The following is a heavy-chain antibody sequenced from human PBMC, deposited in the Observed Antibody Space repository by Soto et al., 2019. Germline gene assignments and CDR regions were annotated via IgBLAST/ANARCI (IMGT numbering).Heavy chain of an antibody. D-gene: IGHD3-10*01. CDR3: ATNYGSGSTHFDY. Sequence: QVQLVQSGAEVKKPGSSVKVSCTASEGTFNSYTISWVRQAPGPGLKWMGRVIPILGMANFAQKFQGRVMITADKSTSTAYMVLSSLRSDDTAVYYCATNYGSGSTHFDYWGQGTLVTVSS. V-gene: IGHV1-69*02. CDR2: VIPILGMA. J-gene: IGHJ4*02. CDR1: EGTFNSYT.